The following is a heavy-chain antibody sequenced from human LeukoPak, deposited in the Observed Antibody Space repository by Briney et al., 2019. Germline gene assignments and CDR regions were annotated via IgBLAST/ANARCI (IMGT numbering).Heavy chain of an antibody. Sequence: GESLRLSCAASGFTFDDYAMHWVRQAPGKGLEWVAGISWNSGIITLADSVKGRFAISRDNAKNSLYLQMNSLGGEDMALYYCAKDIGYDSSGTYFDYWGQGTLVTVSS. CDR3: AKDIGYDSSGTYFDY. CDR1: GFTFDDYA. D-gene: IGHD3-22*01. J-gene: IGHJ4*02. V-gene: IGHV3-9*03. CDR2: ISWNSGII.